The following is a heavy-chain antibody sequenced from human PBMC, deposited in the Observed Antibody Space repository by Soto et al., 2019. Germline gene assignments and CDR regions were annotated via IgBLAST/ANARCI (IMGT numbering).Heavy chain of an antibody. Sequence: QVQLVQSGAEVKKPGASVKVSCKDSGYTFTSYAINWVRHATGQGLEWMGWMNPNSGNTGYAQKFQVRVTMTRNTSISTAYMDLSSLRSEATAVYYWARVGDGYTLDYWGQGTLVTVSS. CDR1: GYTFTSYA. CDR3: ARVGDGYTLDY. V-gene: IGHV1-8*01. D-gene: IGHD5-12*01. J-gene: IGHJ4*02. CDR2: MNPNSGNT.